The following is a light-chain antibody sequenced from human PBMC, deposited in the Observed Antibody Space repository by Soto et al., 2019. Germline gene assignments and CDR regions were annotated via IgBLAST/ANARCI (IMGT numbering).Light chain of an antibody. CDR1: QSISSW. V-gene: IGKV1-5*03. Sequence: DIQMTPSPSTLSASVGDRVTITCRASQSISSWLAWYQQKPGKAPKLLIYKASSLESGVPSRFSGSGSGTEFTLTNSSLQPDDFATYYCQQYNSYTFGQGTKLAIK. CDR3: QQYNSYT. CDR2: KAS. J-gene: IGKJ2*01.